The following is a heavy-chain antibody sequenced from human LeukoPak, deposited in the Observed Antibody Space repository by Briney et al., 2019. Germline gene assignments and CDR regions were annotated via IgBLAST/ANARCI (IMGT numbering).Heavy chain of an antibody. J-gene: IGHJ4*02. CDR3: ARVVGSFYFDY. D-gene: IGHD1-26*01. CDR2: IYYSGST. Sequence: PSETLSLTCTVSGGSISSYYWSWIRQPPGKGLEWIGYIYYSGSTNYNPSLKSRVTISVDTSKNQFSLKLSSVTAAGTAVYYCARVVGSFYFDYWGQGTLVTVSS. CDR1: GGSISSYY. V-gene: IGHV4-59*12.